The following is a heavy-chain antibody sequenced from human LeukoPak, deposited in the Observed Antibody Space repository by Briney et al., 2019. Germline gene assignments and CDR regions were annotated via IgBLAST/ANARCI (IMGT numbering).Heavy chain of an antibody. Sequence: PGGSLRLSWAASGFTFGDSAMHWVRQASGKGLEWVGRIRSKANSYATVYAASVKGRFAISRDDSKNTAYLQMNSLKTEDTAVYYCARHCGGDCLLDYWGQGTLVTVSS. CDR3: ARHCGGDCLLDY. J-gene: IGHJ4*02. CDR1: GFTFGDSA. D-gene: IGHD2-21*02. V-gene: IGHV3-73*01. CDR2: IRSKANSYAT.